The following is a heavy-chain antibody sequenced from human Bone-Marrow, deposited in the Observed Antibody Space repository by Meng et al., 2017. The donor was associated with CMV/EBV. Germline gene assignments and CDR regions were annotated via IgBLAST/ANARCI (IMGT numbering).Heavy chain of an antibody. Sequence: SETLSLTCAVYGGSFSGYYWSWIRQPPGKGLEWIGEINHSGSTNYNPSLKSRFTISVDTSKNQFSLKLSSVTAADTAVYYCATDTYYDFWSGYYRQFDYWGQGTLVTVSS. CDR1: GGSFSGYY. CDR2: INHSGST. CDR3: ATDTYYDFWSGYYRQFDY. V-gene: IGHV4-34*01. J-gene: IGHJ4*02. D-gene: IGHD3-3*01.